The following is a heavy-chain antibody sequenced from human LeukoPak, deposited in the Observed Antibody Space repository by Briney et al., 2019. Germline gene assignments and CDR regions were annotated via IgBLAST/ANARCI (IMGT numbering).Heavy chain of an antibody. CDR1: GFTFGDYA. V-gene: IGHV3-49*03. CDR2: IRSKAYGGTT. D-gene: IGHD5-18*01. J-gene: IGHJ4*02. CDR3: ARDGGAWIQLWLSFDF. Sequence: SLRLSCTASGFTFGDYAISWFRQAPGKGLEWVGFIRSKAYGGTTEYAASVKGRFTISRDDSKSIAYLQMNSLKIEDTAVYYCARDGGAWIQLWLSFDFWGQGTLVTVSS.